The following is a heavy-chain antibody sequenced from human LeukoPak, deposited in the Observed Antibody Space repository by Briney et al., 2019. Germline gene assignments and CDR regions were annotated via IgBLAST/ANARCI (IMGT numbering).Heavy chain of an antibody. CDR3: ARDLYGSGSYKGGGFDY. V-gene: IGHV3-48*01. CDR2: ISSSSSTI. CDR1: GFTFSSYS. Sequence: PGGSLRLSCAASGFTFSSYSMNWVRQAPGKGLEWVSYISSSSSTIYYADSVKGRFTTSRDNAKNSLYLQMNSLRAEDTAVYYCARDLYGSGSYKGGGFDYWGQGTLVTVSS. D-gene: IGHD3-10*01. J-gene: IGHJ4*02.